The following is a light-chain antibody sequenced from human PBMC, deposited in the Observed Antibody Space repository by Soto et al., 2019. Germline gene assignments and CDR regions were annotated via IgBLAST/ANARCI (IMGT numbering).Light chain of an antibody. CDR3: QQYNNWPT. CDR1: QSVSSN. V-gene: IGKV3D-15*03. J-gene: IGKJ5*01. Sequence: EIVMTQSPATLSVSPGERATLSRRASQSVSSNLAWYQQKPGQAPRLLIYGASIRATGIPARFSGSGSGTGFTLTISTLPSEDFAVYYCQQYNNWPTFGQGTRLEIK. CDR2: GAS.